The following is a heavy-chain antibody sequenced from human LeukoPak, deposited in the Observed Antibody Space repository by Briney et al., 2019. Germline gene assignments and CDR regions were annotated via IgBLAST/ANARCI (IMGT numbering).Heavy chain of an antibody. CDR2: MYYRGNT. J-gene: IGHJ4*02. V-gene: IGHV4-59*01. D-gene: IGHD6-13*01. CDR1: GGSISSYY. Sequence: PSETLSLTCTVSGGSISSYYWSWIRQPPGKGLEWIGYMYYRGNTNYDPSLKSRVTISIDTPNNQFSLKLSSVTAADTAVYYCATGVHGIAAAGDYYFDYWGQGTLVTVSA. CDR3: ATGVHGIAAAGDYYFDY.